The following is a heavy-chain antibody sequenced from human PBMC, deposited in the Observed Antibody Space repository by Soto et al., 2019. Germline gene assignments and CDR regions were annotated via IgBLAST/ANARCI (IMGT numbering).Heavy chain of an antibody. J-gene: IGHJ4*02. CDR1: GFTFSSYG. Sequence: QVQLVESGGGVVQPGRSLRLSCAASGFTFSSYGMHWVRQAPGKGLEWVAVISYDGSNKYYADSVKGRFTISRDNSKNTLYLQMNTLRAEDTAVYYCAKDYYYGSGSTDYWGQGTQITVSA. V-gene: IGHV3-30*18. CDR3: AKDYYYGSGSTDY. D-gene: IGHD3-10*01. CDR2: ISYDGSNK.